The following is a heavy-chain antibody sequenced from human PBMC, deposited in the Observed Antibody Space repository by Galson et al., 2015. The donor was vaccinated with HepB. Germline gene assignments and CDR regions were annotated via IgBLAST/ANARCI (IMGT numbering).Heavy chain of an antibody. V-gene: IGHV3-30*03. J-gene: IGHJ6*02. CDR2: ISHEGINK. D-gene: IGHD6-19*01. CDR3: ARTMWQWPSRGGLDV. CDR1: GFTFSTYG. Sequence: SLRLSCAASGFTFSTYGMHWVRQAPGKGLDWVAVISHEGINKYYADSVMGRFTVSRDNTKNTLYLQMNSLRAEDTAVYYCARTMWQWPSRGGLDVWGQGTTVTVSS.